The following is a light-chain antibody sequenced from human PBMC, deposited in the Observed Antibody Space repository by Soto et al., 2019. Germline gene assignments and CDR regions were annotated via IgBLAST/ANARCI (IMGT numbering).Light chain of an antibody. V-gene: IGKV1-5*03. CDR2: KAS. J-gene: IGKJ1*01. CDR1: QSISSW. Sequence: DIQMTQSPSTLSVSVGDRVTITCRASQSISSWLAWYQQKPGKAPKLLIYKASSLESGVPLRFSGSGSGTEVALTICSLQPDDFAAYYCQQYNSYWTFGQGTKVEIK. CDR3: QQYNSYWT.